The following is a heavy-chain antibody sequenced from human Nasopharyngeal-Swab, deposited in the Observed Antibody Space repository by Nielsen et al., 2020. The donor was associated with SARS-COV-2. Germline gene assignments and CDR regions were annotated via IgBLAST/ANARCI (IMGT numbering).Heavy chain of an antibody. CDR3: ARDQWFSYYDRYAVGYYYYGMDV. D-gene: IGHD3-22*01. CDR1: GFTFDDYA. CDR2: ISGDGGST. V-gene: IGHV3-43*02. Sequence: GESLKISCAASGFTFDDYAMHWVRQAPGKGLEWVSLISGDGGSTYYADSVKGRFTISRDNAKNSLYLQMNSLRAEDTAVYYCARDQWFSYYDRYAVGYYYYGMDVWGQGTTVTVSS. J-gene: IGHJ6*02.